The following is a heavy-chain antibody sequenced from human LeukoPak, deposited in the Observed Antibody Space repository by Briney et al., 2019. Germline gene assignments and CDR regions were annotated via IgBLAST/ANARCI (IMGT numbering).Heavy chain of an antibody. J-gene: IGHJ4*02. CDR1: GGSFSGYY. CDR2: INHSGST. V-gene: IGHV4-34*01. Sequence: SETLSLTCAVYGGSFSGYYWSWIRQPPGKGLEWIGEINHSGSTNYNPSLKSRVTISVDTSKNQFSLKLSSVTAADTAVYYCARAPLSPYYYGSGSYIGRVYFDYWGQGTLVTVSS. D-gene: IGHD3-10*01. CDR3: ARAPLSPYYYGSGSYIGRVYFDY.